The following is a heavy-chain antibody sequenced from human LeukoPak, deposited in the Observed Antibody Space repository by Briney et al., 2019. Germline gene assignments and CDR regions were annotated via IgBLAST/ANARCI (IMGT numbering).Heavy chain of an antibody. CDR1: GGSISSYY. CDR3: ARAGPWQIDY. D-gene: IGHD3-10*01. CDR2: IYYSGST. V-gene: IGHV4-59*01. J-gene: IGHJ4*02. Sequence: SETLSLTCTVSGGSISSYYWSWIRQPPGQGLEWIGHIYYSGSTKYKPSLKSRVTISVDRSNNQFSLKLRSVTAADTAVYYCARAGPWQIDYWGQGTLVTVPS.